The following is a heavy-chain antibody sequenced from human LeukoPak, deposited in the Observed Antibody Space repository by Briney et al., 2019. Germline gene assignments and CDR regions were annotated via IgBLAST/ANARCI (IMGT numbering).Heavy chain of an antibody. CDR2: IFYDGSNQ. CDR1: GFTFSTYA. Sequence: GGSLRLSCAASGFTFSTYAMHWVRQAPGKGLEWVAVIFYDGSNQYYRDSVKGRFTVSRDNSRNTLYLQMNSIKVEDTAVYFCARDFRDYRDYVAYFDSWGQGTLVTVSS. V-gene: IGHV3-30-3*01. D-gene: IGHD4-17*01. J-gene: IGHJ4*02. CDR3: ARDFRDYRDYVAYFDS.